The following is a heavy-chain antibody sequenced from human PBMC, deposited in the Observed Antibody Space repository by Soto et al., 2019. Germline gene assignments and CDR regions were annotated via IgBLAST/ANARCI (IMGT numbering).Heavy chain of an antibody. CDR3: AHRPSRVYDYVWGRKYYDSSGYDY. CDR1: GLSLSTSGVG. D-gene: IGHD3-16*01. CDR2: ICLNDDK. Sequence: SGPTLVKPTQTLTLTCTFSGLSLSTSGVGVGWIRHPPGKALEWLALICLNDDKRYSPSVKSRLTITKDTSKNQVVLTMTNMVPVDTATYYCAHRPSRVYDYVWGRKYYDSSGYDYWGQGTLVTVSS. J-gene: IGHJ4*02. V-gene: IGHV2-5*01.